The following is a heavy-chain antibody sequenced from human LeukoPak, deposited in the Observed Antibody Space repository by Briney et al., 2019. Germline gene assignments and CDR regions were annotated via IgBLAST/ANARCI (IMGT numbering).Heavy chain of an antibody. CDR1: GFTFSSYA. Sequence: GGSLRLSFAAPGFTFSSYAMSWGRQGPGKGVEWVSSISVSGNTYHADSVKGRFTISRDSYKNTLYLQMNSLRAEDAAVYYCAKAPVTTCSGAYCYPFDYWGQGTLVTVS. CDR3: AKAPVTTCSGAYCYPFDY. V-gene: IGHV3-23*01. J-gene: IGHJ4*02. CDR2: ISVSGNT. D-gene: IGHD2-15*01.